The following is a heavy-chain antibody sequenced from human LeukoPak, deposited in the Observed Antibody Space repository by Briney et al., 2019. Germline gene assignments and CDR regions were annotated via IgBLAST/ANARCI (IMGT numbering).Heavy chain of an antibody. V-gene: IGHV3-74*01. Sequence: GGSLRLSCVASGFSFSSYSMNWVRQAPGKGLVWVSRINSDGSNTAYADSVKGRFTISRDNGKNTLYLQMNSLRAEDTAIYHCTSDAVDTAVGIDYWGQGTVVTVSS. CDR3: TSDAVDTAVGIDY. D-gene: IGHD5-18*01. CDR1: GFSFSSYS. J-gene: IGHJ4*02. CDR2: INSDGSNT.